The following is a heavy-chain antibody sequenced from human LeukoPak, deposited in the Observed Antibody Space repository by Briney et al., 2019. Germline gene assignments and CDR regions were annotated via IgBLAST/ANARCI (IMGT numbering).Heavy chain of an antibody. J-gene: IGHJ4*02. D-gene: IGHD5/OR15-5a*01. V-gene: IGHV3-23*01. CDR1: GFTFSTYA. CDR2: ISGSGGST. Sequence: PGGSLRLSCTTSGFTFSTYAMSWVRQAPGRGLEWVSAISGSGGSTYYADSVKGRFTISRDNSRNTLYLQMNSLRAEDTAVYYCANDSPNPSVEPTNFDYWGQGTQVTVSS. CDR3: ANDSPNPSVEPTNFDY.